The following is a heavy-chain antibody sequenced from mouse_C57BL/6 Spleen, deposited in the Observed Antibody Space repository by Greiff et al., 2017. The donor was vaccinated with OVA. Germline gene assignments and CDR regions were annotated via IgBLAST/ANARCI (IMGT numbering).Heavy chain of an antibody. CDR1: GFSFNTYA. J-gene: IGHJ3*01. Sequence: EVQLQESGGGLVQPKGSLKLSCAASGFSFNTYAMNWVRQAPGKGLEWVARIRSKSNYYATYYADSVKDRFTISRDDSESMLYLQMNNLKTEDTAMYYCVGREGFAYWGQGTLVTVSA. CDR3: VGREGFAY. CDR2: IRSKSNYYAT. V-gene: IGHV10-1*01.